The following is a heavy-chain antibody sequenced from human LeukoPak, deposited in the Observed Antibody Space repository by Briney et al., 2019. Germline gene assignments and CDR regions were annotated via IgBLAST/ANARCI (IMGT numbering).Heavy chain of an antibody. CDR1: GGSISSYC. J-gene: IGHJ4*02. D-gene: IGHD6-6*01. V-gene: IGHV4-59*01. Sequence: PSETLSLTCTVSGGSISSYCWSWIRQPPGKGLEWIGYIYYSGSTNYNPSLKSRVTISVDTSKNQFSLKLSSVTAADTAVYYCARSSSSFHFDYWGQGTLVTVSS. CDR2: IYYSGST. CDR3: ARSSSSFHFDY.